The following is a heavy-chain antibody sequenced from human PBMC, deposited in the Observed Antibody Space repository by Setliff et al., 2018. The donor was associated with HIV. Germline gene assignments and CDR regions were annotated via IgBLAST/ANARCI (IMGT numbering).Heavy chain of an antibody. CDR2: MNPNSGNT. D-gene: IGHD4-4*01. V-gene: IGHV1-8*01. CDR3: ARVGRLHYLTPFYYYGMDV. Sequence: ASVKVSCKASGYTFPSYDINWVRQATGQGLEWMGWMNPNSGNTGYAQKFQGRLTMTRNTSISTVNMELSSLRSEDTAVYFCARVGRLHYLTPFYYYGMDVWGQGTTGTVSS. CDR1: GYTFPSYD. J-gene: IGHJ6*02.